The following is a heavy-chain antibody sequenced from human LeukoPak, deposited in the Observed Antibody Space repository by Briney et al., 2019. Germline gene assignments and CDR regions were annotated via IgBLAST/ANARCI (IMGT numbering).Heavy chain of an antibody. CDR1: GFTVSRND. CDR3: ARDRGSSTKEPTGGYYYYGMDV. CDR2: TYSDGST. V-gene: IGHV3-53*01. J-gene: IGHJ6*02. D-gene: IGHD1-1*01. Sequence: GGSLRLSCAASGFTVSRNDMSWVRQAPGKGLEWVSLTYSDGSTSYTESVKGRFTISRDNSKNTLSLQLNSLRAEDTAVYYCARDRGSSTKEPTGGYYYYGMDVWGQGTTVTASS.